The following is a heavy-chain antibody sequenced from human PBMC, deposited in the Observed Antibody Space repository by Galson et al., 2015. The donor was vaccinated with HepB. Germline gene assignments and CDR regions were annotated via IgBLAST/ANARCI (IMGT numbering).Heavy chain of an antibody. CDR2: IYADGST. CDR1: GGSISSAGFY. J-gene: IGHJ4*02. CDR3: VGYGDLPWY. D-gene: IGHD4-17*01. Sequence: LSLTCSVSGGSISSAGFYWNWIRHHPGKGLEWMGYIYADGSTYYSPSLNSRLSISADTSKNQFSLKLSSVTSADTAVYYCVGYGDLPWYWGQGTLVTVSS. V-gene: IGHV4-31*03.